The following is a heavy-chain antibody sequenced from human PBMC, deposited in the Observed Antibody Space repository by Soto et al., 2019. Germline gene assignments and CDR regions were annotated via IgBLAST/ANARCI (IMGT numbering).Heavy chain of an antibody. V-gene: IGHV1-8*01. CDR1: GYTFTSYD. CDR3: ARSRLSCSSTSCGANWFDP. D-gene: IGHD2-2*01. CDR2: MNPNSGNT. Sequence: GASVKVSCKASGYTFTSYDINWVRQATGQGLEWMGWMNPNSGNTGYAQKFQGRVTMTRNTSISTAYMELSSLRSEDTAVYYCARSRLSCSSTSCGANWFDPWGQGTLVTVSS. J-gene: IGHJ5*02.